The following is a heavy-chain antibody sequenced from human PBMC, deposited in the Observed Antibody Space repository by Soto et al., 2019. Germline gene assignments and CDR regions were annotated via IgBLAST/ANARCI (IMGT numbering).Heavy chain of an antibody. D-gene: IGHD3-3*01. CDR1: GFTFSSYG. J-gene: IGHJ6*02. CDR3: ARDFKREYDFRSGYFFTPYYYGMDV. CDR2: IWYDGSNK. V-gene: IGHV3-33*01. Sequence: GGSLRLSCAASGFTFSSYGMHWVRQAPGKGLEWVAVIWYDGSNKYYADSVKGRFTISRDNSKNTLYLQMNSLRAEDTAVYYCARDFKREYDFRSGYFFTPYYYGMDVWGQGTTVTVSS.